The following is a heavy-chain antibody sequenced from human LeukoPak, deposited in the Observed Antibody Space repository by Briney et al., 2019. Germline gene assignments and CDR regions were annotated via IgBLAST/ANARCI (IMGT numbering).Heavy chain of an antibody. J-gene: IGHJ6*03. CDR2: IIPIFGTA. Sequence: SVKVSCKASGGTFSSYAISWVRQAPGQGFEWMGGIIPIFGTANYAQKFQGRVTITTDESTSTAYMELSSLRSEDTAVYYCARGGYSSSWSRSHYYYYYMDVWGKGTTVTVSS. D-gene: IGHD6-13*01. CDR3: ARGGYSSSWSRSHYYYYYMDV. V-gene: IGHV1-69*05. CDR1: GGTFSSYA.